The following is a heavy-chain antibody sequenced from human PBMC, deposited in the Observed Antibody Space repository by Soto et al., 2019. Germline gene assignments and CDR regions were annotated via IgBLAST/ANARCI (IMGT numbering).Heavy chain of an antibody. CDR1: GFTFSSYW. Sequence: EVQLVESGGGLVQPGGSLRLSCAASGFTFSSYWMSWVRQAPGKGLEWVANIKQDGSEKYYVDSVKGRFTISRDNAKNSLYLQKNSLRGEDTAVYYCARDNNDFWSGYWKYYGMDVWGQGATVNVSS. V-gene: IGHV3-7*01. CDR3: ARDNNDFWSGYWKYYGMDV. CDR2: IKQDGSEK. J-gene: IGHJ6*02. D-gene: IGHD3-3*01.